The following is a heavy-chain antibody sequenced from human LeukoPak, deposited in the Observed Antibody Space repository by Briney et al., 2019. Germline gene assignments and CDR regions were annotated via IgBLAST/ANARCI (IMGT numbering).Heavy chain of an antibody. D-gene: IGHD2-2*01. V-gene: IGHV3-21*01. Sequence: GGSLRLSCAASGFTFSSYSMNWVRQAPGKGLEWVSSISSSSNYIYYADSVKGRFTTSRDNAKNSLYLQMNSLRAEDTAVYYCARDLPYCSSTGCYVSWGQGILVTVSS. CDR1: GFTFSSYS. J-gene: IGHJ5*02. CDR3: ARDLPYCSSTGCYVS. CDR2: ISSSSNYI.